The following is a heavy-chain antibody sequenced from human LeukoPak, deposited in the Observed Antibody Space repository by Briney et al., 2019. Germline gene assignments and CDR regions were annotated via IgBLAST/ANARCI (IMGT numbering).Heavy chain of an antibody. D-gene: IGHD3-22*01. CDR3: ATLQVDYYDSSGHIDY. J-gene: IGHJ4*02. Sequence: AVKVSCKVSGYTLTELSMHWVRQAPGKGLEWMGGFDPEDGETIYAQKFQGRVTMTEDTSTDTAYMELSSLRSEDTAVYYCATLQVDYYDSSGHIDYWGQGTLVTVSS. CDR2: FDPEDGET. CDR1: GYTLTELS. V-gene: IGHV1-24*01.